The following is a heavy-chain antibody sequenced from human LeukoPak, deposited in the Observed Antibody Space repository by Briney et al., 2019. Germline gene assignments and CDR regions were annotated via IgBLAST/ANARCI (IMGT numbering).Heavy chain of an antibody. CDR2: RYYSGST. Sequence: SETLSLTCSVSGGSISSYYWTWIRQPPGKGLEWIGYRYYSGSTTYNPSLKSRVTISVDTSKSQFSLKLVSVTAADTAIYYCARVRGDFETDWGQGTLVTVSS. CDR3: ARVRGDFETD. V-gene: IGHV4-59*01. CDR1: GGSISSYY. J-gene: IGHJ1*01. D-gene: IGHD3-16*01.